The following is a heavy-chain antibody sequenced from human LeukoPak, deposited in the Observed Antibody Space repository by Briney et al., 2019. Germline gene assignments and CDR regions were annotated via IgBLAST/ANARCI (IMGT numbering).Heavy chain of an antibody. J-gene: IGHJ4*02. CDR1: GFTFSSYW. Sequence: GGSLRLSCAASGFTFSSYWMSWVRQAPGKGLEWVANIKQDGSEKYYVDSVKGRFTISRDNAKNTLYLQMNSLTAEDTAVYYCARGYSSTLYYFDYWGQGALVTVSS. V-gene: IGHV3-7*01. CDR3: ARGYSSTLYYFDY. CDR2: IKQDGSEK. D-gene: IGHD6-13*01.